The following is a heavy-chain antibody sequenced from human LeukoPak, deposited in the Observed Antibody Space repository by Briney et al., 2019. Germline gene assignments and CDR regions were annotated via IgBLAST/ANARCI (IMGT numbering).Heavy chain of an antibody. CDR1: GYTFTSYG. CDR3: ARAAPGYCSGGSCFEMFDP. V-gene: IGHV1-18*01. Sequence: ASVKVSCKASGYTFTSYGISWVRQAPGQGLEWLGWISAYNGNTNYAQKLQGRVTITADKSTSTAYMELSSLRSEDTAVYYCARAAPGYCSGGSCFEMFDPWGQGTLVTVSS. D-gene: IGHD2-15*01. CDR2: ISAYNGNT. J-gene: IGHJ5*02.